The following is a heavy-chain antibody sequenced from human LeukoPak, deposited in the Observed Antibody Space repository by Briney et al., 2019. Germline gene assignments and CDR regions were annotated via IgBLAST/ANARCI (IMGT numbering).Heavy chain of an antibody. CDR3: ARGRSGWYGYYFDY. CDR1: GGSISSYY. D-gene: IGHD6-19*01. J-gene: IGHJ4*02. CDR2: IYTSGST. Sequence: SETLSLTCTVSGGSISSYYWSWIRQPAGKGLEWIGRIYTSGSTNYTPSLKSRVTMSVDTSKNQFSLKLRSVTAADTAVYYCARGRSGWYGYYFDYWGQGTLVTVSS. V-gene: IGHV4-4*07.